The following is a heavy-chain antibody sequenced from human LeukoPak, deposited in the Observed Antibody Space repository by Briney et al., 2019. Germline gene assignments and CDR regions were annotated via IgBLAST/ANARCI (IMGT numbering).Heavy chain of an antibody. CDR1: GYRFTNYW. CDR2: VYHTYSDT. V-gene: IGHV5-51*01. D-gene: IGHD2-15*01. CDR3: ARVSLDCSGGTCLDFDY. Sequence: GESLKISCKTSGYRFTNYWIGWVRQMPGKGLEWMGIVYHTYSDTRYSPSFQGQITISADESITTAYLQWSSLKASDTAMYYCARVSLDCSGGTCLDFDYWGQGTLVTVSS. J-gene: IGHJ4*02.